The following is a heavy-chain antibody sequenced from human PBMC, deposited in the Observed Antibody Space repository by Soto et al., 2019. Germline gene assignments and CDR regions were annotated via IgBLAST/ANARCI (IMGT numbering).Heavy chain of an antibody. CDR2: IYYSGST. Sequence: SETLSLTCTVSGGSISSYYWSWIRQPPGKGLEWIGYIYYSGSTNYNPSLKSRVTISVDTSKNQFSLKLSSVTAADTAVYYCASTYYDILTGYYQYNWFDPWGQGTLVTVSS. D-gene: IGHD3-9*01. V-gene: IGHV4-59*01. J-gene: IGHJ5*02. CDR1: GGSISSYY. CDR3: ASTYYDILTGYYQYNWFDP.